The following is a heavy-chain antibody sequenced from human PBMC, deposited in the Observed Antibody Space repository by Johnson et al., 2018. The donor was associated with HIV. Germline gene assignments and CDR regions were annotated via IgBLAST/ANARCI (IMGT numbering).Heavy chain of an antibody. CDR2: INWNGGST. CDR1: GFTFSDYY. V-gene: IGHV3-20*04. J-gene: IGHJ3*02. Sequence: VQLVESGGGLVKPGGSLRLSCAASGFTFSDYYMSWVRQAPGKGLEWVSGINWNGGSTGYADSVKGRFTISRDNAKNSLYLQMNSLRAEESALYYCARDEIRGGKSFDIWGQGTTVTVSS. CDR3: ARDEIRGGKSFDI.